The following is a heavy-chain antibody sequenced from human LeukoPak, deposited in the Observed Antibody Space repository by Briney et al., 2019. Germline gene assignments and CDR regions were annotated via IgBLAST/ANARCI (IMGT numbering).Heavy chain of an antibody. D-gene: IGHD3-10*01. CDR1: GLTVSRNY. CDR3: ARVGGH. CDR2: IYSGGST. J-gene: IGHJ4*02. V-gene: IGHV3-53*01. Sequence: PGGSLRLSCAASGLTVSRNYMSWVRQAPGKGLESVSVIYSGGSTYNADSVRGRFTISRDNSKNTLYLQMNSLRVEDTAVYYCARVGGHWGQGTLVTVSS.